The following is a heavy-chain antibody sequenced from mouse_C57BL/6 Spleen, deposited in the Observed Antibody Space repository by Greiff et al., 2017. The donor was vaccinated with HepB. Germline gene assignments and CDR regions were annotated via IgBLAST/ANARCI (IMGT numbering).Heavy chain of an antibody. D-gene: IGHD1-1*01. CDR1: GYTFTSYW. CDR3: ERSGATVVATDFDV. Sequence: QVQLQQPGAELVKPGASVKMSCKASGYTFTSYWITWVKQRPGQGLEWIGDIYPGSGSTNFNEKFMSKATLTVDTSSSPAYMQLSSLTAEDSAVYYCERSGATVVATDFDVWGTGTTVTVSS. CDR2: IYPGSGST. J-gene: IGHJ1*03. V-gene: IGHV1-55*01.